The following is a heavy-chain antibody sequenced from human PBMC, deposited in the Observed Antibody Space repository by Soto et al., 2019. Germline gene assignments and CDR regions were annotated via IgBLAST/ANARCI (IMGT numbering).Heavy chain of an antibody. CDR1: GFTFSSYA. D-gene: IGHD1-1*01. Sequence: PVGSLRLSCAASGFTFSSYAMSWVRQAPGKGLEWVSAISGSGGSTYYADSVKGRFTISRDNSKNTLYLQMHSLRAEDTAVYYCAKVPSTNEDYYGMDVWGQGTTVTVSS. CDR3: AKVPSTNEDYYGMDV. J-gene: IGHJ6*02. CDR2: ISGSGGST. V-gene: IGHV3-23*01.